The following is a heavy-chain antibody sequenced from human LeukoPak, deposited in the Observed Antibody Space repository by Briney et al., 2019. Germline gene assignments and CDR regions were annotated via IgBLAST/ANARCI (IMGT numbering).Heavy chain of an antibody. V-gene: IGHV4-38-2*02. CDR2: IYHSGST. CDR3: ARARITMVRGVRITNWFDP. J-gene: IGHJ5*02. Sequence: SETLSLTCTVSGYPISSGYYWGWIRQPPGKWLEWIGSIYHSGSTYYNPSLKSRVTISVDTSKNQFSLKLSSVTAADTAVYYCARARITMVRGVRITNWFDPWGQGTLVTVSS. D-gene: IGHD3-10*01. CDR1: GYPISSGYY.